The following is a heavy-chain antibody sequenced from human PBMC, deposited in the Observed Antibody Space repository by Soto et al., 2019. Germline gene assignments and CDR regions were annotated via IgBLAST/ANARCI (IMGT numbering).Heavy chain of an antibody. Sequence: QVQLVQSGAEVKKPGASVKVSCKASGYTFTSYAMHWVRQAPGQRLERRGWINAGNGNTKYSQKCQGRVPITRDTSASTAYMELSSLRSEDTAVYYCARTGTTVTTHEYNWFDPCGQGTLVTVSS. CDR2: INAGNGNT. V-gene: IGHV1-3*01. D-gene: IGHD4-17*01. CDR1: GYTFTSYA. CDR3: ARTGTTVTTHEYNWFDP. J-gene: IGHJ5*02.